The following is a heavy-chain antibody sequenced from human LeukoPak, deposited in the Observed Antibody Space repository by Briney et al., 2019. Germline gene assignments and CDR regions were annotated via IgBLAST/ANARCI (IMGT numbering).Heavy chain of an antibody. J-gene: IGHJ4*02. Sequence: ASVKVSCKASGYTYTGYYMHWVRQAPGQGLEWMGWINPNSGGTNYAQKFQGRVTMTRDTSISTAYMELSRLRSEDTAVYYCARESTYCSSTSCYIDYWGQGTLVTVSS. CDR1: GYTYTGYY. D-gene: IGHD2-2*02. CDR3: ARESTYCSSTSCYIDY. V-gene: IGHV1-2*02. CDR2: INPNSGGT.